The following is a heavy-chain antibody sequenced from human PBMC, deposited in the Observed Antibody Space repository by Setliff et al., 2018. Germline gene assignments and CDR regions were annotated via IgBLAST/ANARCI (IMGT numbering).Heavy chain of an antibody. Sequence: PSETLSLTCAVYGGSFSGYYWSWLRQHPGKRLEWIGEIIHSRSTNYNPSLKSRLTISMDTSKNQFYLKVSSVTAAETAVYYCARSFSRRETFLLDYWGQEALVTVSS. CDR3: ARSFSRRETFLLDY. D-gene: IGHD3-3*02. J-gene: IGHJ4*02. CDR1: GGSFSGYY. CDR2: IIHSRST. V-gene: IGHV4-34*12.